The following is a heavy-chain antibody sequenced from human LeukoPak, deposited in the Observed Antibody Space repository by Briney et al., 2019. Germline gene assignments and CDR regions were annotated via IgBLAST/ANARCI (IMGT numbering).Heavy chain of an antibody. CDR2: IKRDGSDG. CDR3: ARDQGGSYSGGDYDAFDI. D-gene: IGHD6-19*01. CDR1: GFIFKNFW. J-gene: IGHJ3*02. V-gene: IGHV3-7*01. Sequence: PGGSLRLSCAASGFIFKNFWMTWVRQAPGKGLEWVANIKRDGSDGYYVDSVKGRFTISRDNAKNSLFLQMNSLRAEDTAVYYCARDQGGSYSGGDYDAFDIWGQGTMVTVSS.